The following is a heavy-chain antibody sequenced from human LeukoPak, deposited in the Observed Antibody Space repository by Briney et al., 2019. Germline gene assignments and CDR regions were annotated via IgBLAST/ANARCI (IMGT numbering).Heavy chain of an antibody. V-gene: IGHV4-61*02. CDR1: GGSISSGSYY. D-gene: IGHD4-17*01. J-gene: IGHJ4*02. Sequence: SQTLSLTCTVSGGSISSGSYYWSWIRQPAGKGLEWIGRIYTSGSTNYNPSLKSRVTISVDTSKNQFSLKLSSVTAADTAVYYCASQYGDSSNFDYWGQGTLVTVSS. CDR2: IYTSGST. CDR3: ASQYGDSSNFDY.